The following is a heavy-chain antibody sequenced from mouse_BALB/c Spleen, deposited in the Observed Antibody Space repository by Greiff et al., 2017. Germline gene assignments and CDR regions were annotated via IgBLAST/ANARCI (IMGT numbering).Heavy chain of an antibody. CDR2: INPYNDGT. J-gene: IGHJ4*01. V-gene: IGHV1-14*01. D-gene: IGHD2-4*01. Sequence: VQLQQSGPELVKPGASVKMSCKASGYTFTSYVMHWVKQKPGQGLEWIGYINPYNDGTKYNEKFKGKATLTSDKSSSTAYMELSSLTSEDSAVYYCARKTMITTDAMDYWGQGTSVTVSS. CDR3: ARKTMITTDAMDY. CDR1: GYTFTSYV.